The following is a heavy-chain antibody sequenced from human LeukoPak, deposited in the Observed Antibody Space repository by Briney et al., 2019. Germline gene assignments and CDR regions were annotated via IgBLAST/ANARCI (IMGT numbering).Heavy chain of an antibody. Sequence: SQTLSLTCTVSGGSISSGDYYWSWIRQPPGKGLEWIGYIYYSGSTYYNPSLKSRVTISVDTSKNQFSLKLSSVTAADTAVYYCARALLGGNWFDPWGQGTLVTVSS. CDR1: GGSISSGDYY. J-gene: IGHJ5*02. CDR2: IYYSGST. D-gene: IGHD1-26*01. CDR3: ARALLGGNWFDP. V-gene: IGHV4-30-4*01.